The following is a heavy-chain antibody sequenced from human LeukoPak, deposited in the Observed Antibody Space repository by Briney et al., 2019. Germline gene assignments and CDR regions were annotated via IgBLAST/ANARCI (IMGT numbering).Heavy chain of an antibody. Sequence: SETLSLTCTVSGGSISSYYWSWIRQPPRKGQEWIGYIYYSGSTNYNPSLNIQGTMSVDTSKNQFSLKLSSVTAADTAVYYCARSGVRKVVVIAPPTTFDIWGQGTMVTVSS. CDR1: GGSISSYY. D-gene: IGHD2-21*01. CDR3: ARSGVRKVVVIAPPTTFDI. J-gene: IGHJ3*02. CDR2: IYYSGST. V-gene: IGHV4-59*01.